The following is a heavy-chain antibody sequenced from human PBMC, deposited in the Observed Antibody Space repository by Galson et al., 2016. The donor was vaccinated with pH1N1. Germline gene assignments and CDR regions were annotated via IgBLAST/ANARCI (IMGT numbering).Heavy chain of an antibody. CDR1: GYTFTYYA. V-gene: IGHV7-4-1*02. Sequence: SVKVSCKASGYTFTYYAMNWVRQAPGQGLEWMGWINTNTGDPTYAQGFTGRFVFSLDTSVSTAYLQISSLKAEDTAVYYCARNCSSSSCHVDYWGQETLVTVSS. CDR2: INTNTGDP. D-gene: IGHD2-2*01. CDR3: ARNCSSSSCHVDY. J-gene: IGHJ4*02.